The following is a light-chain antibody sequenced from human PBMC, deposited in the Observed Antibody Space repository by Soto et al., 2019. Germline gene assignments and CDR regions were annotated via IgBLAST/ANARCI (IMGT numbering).Light chain of an antibody. CDR1: QSVSSN. Sequence: EIVMTQSPGTLSVSPGERATLSCRASQSVSSNLAWYQQKPGQAPRLLIYGASTRATGIPARFNGGGSGTEFTLTISSLKSGEFGVYYCQHYNNWPLTFGGGTKVEIK. CDR2: GAS. J-gene: IGKJ4*01. V-gene: IGKV3-15*01. CDR3: QHYNNWPLT.